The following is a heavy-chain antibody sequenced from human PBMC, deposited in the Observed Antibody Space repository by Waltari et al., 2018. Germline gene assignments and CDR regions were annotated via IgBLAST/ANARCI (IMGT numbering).Heavy chain of an antibody. CDR3: ARDSSNYYRFDV. CDR1: GGYIRSSNW. Sequence: QVQLQESGPGLVKPSETMSLTCDVSGGYIRSSNWWSWIRQPPGKGLEWIGYISGRSGSIYYNPSLKSRVTISTDTSKNQFSLKLSSVTAADTAVYYCARDSSNYYRFDVWGPGVLVTVSS. V-gene: IGHV4-4*02. CDR2: ISGRSGSI. D-gene: IGHD6-13*01. J-gene: IGHJ5*02.